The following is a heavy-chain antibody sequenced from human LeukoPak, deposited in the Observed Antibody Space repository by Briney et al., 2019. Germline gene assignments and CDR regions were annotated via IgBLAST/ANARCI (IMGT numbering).Heavy chain of an antibody. CDR3: ARVTGYMIEDYFDY. J-gene: IGHJ4*02. Sequence: SETLSLTYTVSGGSITTYYWSWIRQPPGKGLEWIGYVYYSGSTNYNPSLKSRVTISVDTSKNQFSLRLSSVTAADTAVYYCARVTGYMIEDYFDYWGQGTLVTVSS. D-gene: IGHD3-22*01. CDR1: GGSITTYY. CDR2: VYYSGST. V-gene: IGHV4-59*01.